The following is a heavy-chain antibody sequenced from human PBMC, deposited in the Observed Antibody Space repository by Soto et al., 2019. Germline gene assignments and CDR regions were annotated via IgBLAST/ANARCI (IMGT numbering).Heavy chain of an antibody. Sequence: QVQLVQSGAEVKKPGSSVKVSCKASGGTFSSYAISWVRQAPGQGLEWMGGIIPIFGTANYAQKFQGRVTITADKSTSTAYMELSSLRSEDTAVYYCARDLYGVVVITTQSGAFDIWVQGTMVTVSS. V-gene: IGHV1-69*06. D-gene: IGHD3-22*01. CDR1: GGTFSSYA. CDR2: IIPIFGTA. J-gene: IGHJ3*02. CDR3: ARDLYGVVVITTQSGAFDI.